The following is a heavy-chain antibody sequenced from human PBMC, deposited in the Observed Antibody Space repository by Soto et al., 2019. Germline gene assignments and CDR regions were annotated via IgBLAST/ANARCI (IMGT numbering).Heavy chain of an antibody. J-gene: IGHJ4*02. Sequence: SETLSLTCTVSGGSISSSSYYWGWIRQPPGKGLEWIGSIYYSGSTYYNPSLKSRVTISVDTSKNQFSLKLSSVTAADTAVYYCASPGIAAAGVFDDWGQGTLVTVSS. V-gene: IGHV4-39*01. CDR3: ASPGIAAAGVFDD. CDR2: IYYSGST. CDR1: GGSISSSSYY. D-gene: IGHD6-13*01.